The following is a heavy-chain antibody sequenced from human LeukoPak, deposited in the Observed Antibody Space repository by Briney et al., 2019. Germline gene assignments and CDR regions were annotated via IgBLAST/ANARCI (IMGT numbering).Heavy chain of an antibody. CDR2: IYYSGST. CDR1: GGSISSYY. Sequence: SETLSLTCTVSGGSISSYYWSWIRQPPGKGLEWIGYIYYSGSTNYNPSLKSRVTISVDTSKNQFSLKLSSVTTADTAVYYCASSPITEYYYDSSGFLVVPNYFDYWGQGTLVTVSS. D-gene: IGHD3-22*01. V-gene: IGHV4-59*01. J-gene: IGHJ4*02. CDR3: ASSPITEYYYDSSGFLVVPNYFDY.